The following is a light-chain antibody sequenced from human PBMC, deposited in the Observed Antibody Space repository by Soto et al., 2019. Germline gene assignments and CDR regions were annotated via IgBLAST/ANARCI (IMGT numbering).Light chain of an antibody. Sequence: EIVLTQSPCTLSLSPGERATLSCRASQSLSSSQLAWYQQKPGQAPRLLIHDASSRATGISDRFTGSGSGTDFTLTITTLEPEDSAVYYCQQYGSSPRTFGLGTKVDIK. J-gene: IGKJ1*01. CDR2: DAS. CDR1: QSLSSSQ. V-gene: IGKV3-20*01. CDR3: QQYGSSPRT.